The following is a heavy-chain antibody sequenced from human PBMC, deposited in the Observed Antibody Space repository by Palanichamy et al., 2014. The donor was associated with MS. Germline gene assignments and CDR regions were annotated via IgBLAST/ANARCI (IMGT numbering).Heavy chain of an antibody. D-gene: IGHD4-23*01. J-gene: IGHJ4*02. CDR2: ISSISGYE. CDR3: ATGGGGEGGY. CDR1: GFTFSTYT. V-gene: IGHV3-21*01. Sequence: EVQLVESGGGLVKPGGSLRLSCAASGFTFSTYTMTWVRQAPGKGLEWVSSISSISGYEYYADSAKGRFTISRDNAENSLYLQMNSLRAEDTAVYYCATGGGGEGGYWGQGTLVTVSS.